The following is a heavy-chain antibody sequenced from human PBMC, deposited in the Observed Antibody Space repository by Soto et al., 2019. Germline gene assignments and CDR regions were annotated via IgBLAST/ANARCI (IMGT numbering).Heavy chain of an antibody. V-gene: IGHV3-23*01. CDR1: GFTFSNYA. CDR3: AKDITSSAD. Sequence: GGSLRLSCAASGFTFSNYAMSWVRQAPGKGLEWVADISGSGDTTYHADSVKGRFIISRDNSKNTLSLQMSGLRAADTAIYYCAKDITSSADWGQGTLVPVSS. CDR2: ISGSGDTT. J-gene: IGHJ4*02. D-gene: IGHD1-20*01.